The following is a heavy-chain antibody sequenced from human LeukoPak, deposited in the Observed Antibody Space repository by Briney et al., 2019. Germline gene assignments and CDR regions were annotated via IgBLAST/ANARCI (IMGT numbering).Heavy chain of an antibody. CDR2: IYSGGST. J-gene: IGHJ4*02. V-gene: IGHV3-53*01. Sequence: GGSLRLSCAASGFTVSSNYMSWVRQAPGKGLEWVSVIYSGGSTYYADSVKGRFTIFRDNAKNSLYLQMNSLRAEDTAVYYCARARGRTMTGWGQGTLVTVSS. CDR3: ARARGRTMTG. CDR1: GFTVSSNY. D-gene: IGHD3-22*01.